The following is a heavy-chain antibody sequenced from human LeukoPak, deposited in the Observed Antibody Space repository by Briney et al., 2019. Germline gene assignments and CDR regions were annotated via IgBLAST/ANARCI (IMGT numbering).Heavy chain of an antibody. D-gene: IGHD2-15*01. CDR1: GFIFSNYA. Sequence: PGGSLRLSCAASGFIFSNYAMHWVRQAPGKGLEWLAALSFDGTRPYYADSVKGRFTISRDNSRNTVFLQMNSLRDEDTAVYYCAKKSVSSATYYFYAMDVWGQGTTVTVSS. CDR3: AKKSVSSATYYFYAMDV. J-gene: IGHJ6*02. CDR2: LSFDGTRP. V-gene: IGHV3-30*18.